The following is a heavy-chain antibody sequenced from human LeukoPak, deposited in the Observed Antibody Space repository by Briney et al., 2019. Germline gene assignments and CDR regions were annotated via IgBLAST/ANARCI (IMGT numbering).Heavy chain of an antibody. D-gene: IGHD2-2*02. CDR3: AREGLGYCSSTSCYTY. CDR1: GGSISSGAYY. V-gene: IGHV4-30-4*08. Sequence: SETLSLTCTVSGGSISSGAYYWSWIRQPPGKGLEWIGYMYYSGSTYYNPSLKSRVTISVDTSKNQFSLKLSSVTAADTAVYYCAREGLGYCSSTSCYTYWGQGTLVTVSS. J-gene: IGHJ4*02. CDR2: MYYSGST.